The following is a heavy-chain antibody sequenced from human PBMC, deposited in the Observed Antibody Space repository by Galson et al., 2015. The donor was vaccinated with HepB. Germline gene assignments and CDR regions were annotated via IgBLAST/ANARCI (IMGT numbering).Heavy chain of an antibody. J-gene: IGHJ4*02. V-gene: IGHV4-59*01. CDR2: IYSSGRT. CDR1: GGSISSYY. Sequence: SETLSLTCTVPGGSISSYYWSWIRQTPGKGLEWIGYIYSSGRTTYNPSLESRVTISVDTSKNQFSLRLSSVTAADTAVYDCARDPGGIAEAGIYDYWGQGTLVTVSS. D-gene: IGHD6-13*01. CDR3: ARDPGGIAEAGIYDY.